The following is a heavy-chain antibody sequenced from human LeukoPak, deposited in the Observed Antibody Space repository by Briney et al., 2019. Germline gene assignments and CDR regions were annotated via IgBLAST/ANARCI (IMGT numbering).Heavy chain of an antibody. V-gene: IGHV4-59*08. CDR1: GGSFSSYY. J-gene: IGHJ4*02. Sequence: SSETLSLICSVSGGSFSSYYWIWIRQPPGQGLEWIGYIYYSGSTNYNRSLKSRVTISVDASKNQFSLKLSSVTAADTAVYYCARTPHIFTGYYPPYYFDDWGQGTLVTVSS. CDR3: ARTPHIFTGYYPPYYFDD. D-gene: IGHD3-9*01. CDR2: IYYSGST.